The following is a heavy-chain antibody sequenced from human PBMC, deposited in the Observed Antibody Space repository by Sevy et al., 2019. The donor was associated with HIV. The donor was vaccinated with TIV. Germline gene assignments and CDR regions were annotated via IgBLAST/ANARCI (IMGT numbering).Heavy chain of an antibody. CDR3: AKESVVPAAIEYYYYGMDV. V-gene: IGHV3-43D*04. CDR2: ISWDGGST. J-gene: IGHJ6*02. D-gene: IGHD2-2*01. Sequence: GGSLRLSCAASGFTFDDYAMHWVRQAPGKGLEWVSLISWDGGSTYYADSVKGRFTISRDNSKNSLYLQMNSLRAEDTALYYCAKESVVPAAIEYYYYGMDVWGQGTTVTVSS. CDR1: GFTFDDYA.